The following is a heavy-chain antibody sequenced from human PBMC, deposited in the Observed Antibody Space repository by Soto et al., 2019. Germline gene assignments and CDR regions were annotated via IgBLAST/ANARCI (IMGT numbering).Heavy chain of an antibody. CDR1: GFIFSSFS. CDR2: INHDGSEA. V-gene: IGHV3-7*05. Sequence: GGSLRLSCGVSGFIFSSFSVNWVRQAPGKGLEWVANINHDGSEARCVDSVKGRFTVFRDNAKNSLYLQMNSLRVEDTAVYYCAAFTVTMTYWGLGTLVTVSS. CDR3: AAFTVTMTY. D-gene: IGHD4-17*01. J-gene: IGHJ1*01.